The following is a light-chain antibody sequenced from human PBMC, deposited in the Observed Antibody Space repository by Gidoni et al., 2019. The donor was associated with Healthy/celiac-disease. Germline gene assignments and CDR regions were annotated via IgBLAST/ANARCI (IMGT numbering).Light chain of an antibody. J-gene: IGKJ1*01. V-gene: IGKV3-11*01. CDR3: QQRSNLPWT. CDR1: QSVSGY. Sequence: ELVLTHSPATLSLSPGERATLSCRASQSVSGYLAWYQQKPGQAPRLLIYDASNRATGIPARFSGSGSGTDFTLTISSLEPEDFAVYYCQQRSNLPWTFGQGTKVEIK. CDR2: DAS.